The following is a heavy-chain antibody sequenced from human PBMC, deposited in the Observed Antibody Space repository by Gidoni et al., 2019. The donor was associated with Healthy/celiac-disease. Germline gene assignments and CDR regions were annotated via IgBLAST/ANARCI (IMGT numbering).Heavy chain of an antibody. J-gene: IGHJ4*02. V-gene: IGHV4-39*02. CDR2: IYYSGST. CDR1: GGSISSSSYY. Sequence: QLQLQESGPGLVKPSETLSLTCTVSGGSISSSSYYWGWIRQPPGKGLEWIGSIYYSGSTYYNPSLKSRVTISVDTSKNQFSLKLSSVTAADTAVYYCARDPRSIAVAGGTFDYWGQGTLVTVSS. D-gene: IGHD6-19*01. CDR3: ARDPRSIAVAGGTFDY.